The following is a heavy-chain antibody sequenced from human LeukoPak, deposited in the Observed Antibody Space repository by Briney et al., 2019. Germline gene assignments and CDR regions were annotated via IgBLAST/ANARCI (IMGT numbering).Heavy chain of an antibody. V-gene: IGHV1-69*13. D-gene: IGHD2-2*01. CDR3: ARDARDCSSTSCYAPHDYYYGMDV. Sequence: SVKVSCKAPGGSFSRYAISWVRQAPGQGLEWMGGIIPIFGTANYAQKFQGRVTITADESTRTAYMELRTLRSEDTAVYYCARDARDCSSTSCYAPHDYYYGMDVWGQGTTVTVSS. CDR2: IIPIFGTA. J-gene: IGHJ6*02. CDR1: GGSFSRYA.